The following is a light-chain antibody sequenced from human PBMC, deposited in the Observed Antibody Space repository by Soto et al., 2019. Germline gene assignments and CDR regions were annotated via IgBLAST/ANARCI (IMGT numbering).Light chain of an antibody. CDR1: QGIESF. CDR3: QQLHDYPFT. CDR2: AAS. Sequence: ILMTQSPSSLSASVGDRVTITCRASQGIESFFAWYQQKPGKAPKLLIYAASSLQSGLPSRFSGSGSGTDFTLTISSLQPEDFAAYYCQQLHDYPFTFGQGTRLEIK. V-gene: IGKV1-9*01. J-gene: IGKJ5*01.